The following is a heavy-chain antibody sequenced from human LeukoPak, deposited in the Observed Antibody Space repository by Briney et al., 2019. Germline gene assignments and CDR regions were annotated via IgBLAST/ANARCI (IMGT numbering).Heavy chain of an antibody. J-gene: IGHJ4*02. CDR1: GYTFTSYG. V-gene: IGHV1-18*01. CDR3: ARGRHSSSWDGDFDY. Sequence: ASVTVSCKASGYTFTSYGISWVRQAPGQGLEWMGWISPYNGDTRYAQKVQGRVTMTTDTSTSTAYMELRSLRSDDTAVYYCARGRHSSSWDGDFDYWGQGTLVTVSS. CDR2: ISPYNGDT. D-gene: IGHD6-13*01.